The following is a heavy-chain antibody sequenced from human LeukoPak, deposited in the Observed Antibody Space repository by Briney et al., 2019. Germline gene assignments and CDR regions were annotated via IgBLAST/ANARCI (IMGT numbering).Heavy chain of an antibody. CDR1: GYSFTSYW. V-gene: IGHV5-10-1*01. D-gene: IGHD3-22*01. CDR2: IDPSDSYT. J-gene: IGHJ4*02. CDR3: ARRHPRRRNYYDSSGYYPFDY. Sequence: GESLRISCKGSGYSFTSYWISWVRQMPGKGLEWMGRIDPSDSYTNYSPSFQGHVTILADKSISTAYLQWSSLKASDTAMYYCARRHPRRRNYYDSSGYYPFDYWGQGTLVTVSS.